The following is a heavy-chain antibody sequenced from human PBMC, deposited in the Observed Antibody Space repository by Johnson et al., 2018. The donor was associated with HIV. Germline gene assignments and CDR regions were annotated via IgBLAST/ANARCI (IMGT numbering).Heavy chain of an antibody. D-gene: IGHD3-3*01. CDR1: GFTFSSYG. CDR2: IRYDGSDK. CDR3: AKGPILDDGFDI. J-gene: IGHJ3*02. Sequence: QMQLVESGGGLIQPGGSLRLSCAASGFTFSSYGMHWVRQVPGNGLEWVTFIRYDGSDKYYADYVKGRFTISRDNSKNTLYLQMNSLRAEDTAVYYCAKGPILDDGFDIWGQGTMVTVSS. V-gene: IGHV3-30*02.